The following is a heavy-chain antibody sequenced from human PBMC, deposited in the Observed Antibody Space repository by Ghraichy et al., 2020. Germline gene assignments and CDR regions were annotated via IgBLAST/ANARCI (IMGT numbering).Heavy chain of an antibody. J-gene: IGHJ5*02. V-gene: IGHV4-34*01. CDR1: GGSFSGYY. Sequence: SQTLSLTCAVYGGSFSGYYWSWIRQPPGKGLEWIGEINHSGSTNYNPSLKSRVTISVDTSKNQFSLKLSSVTAADTAVYYCAGYYDILTRNWFDPWGQGTLVTVSS. CDR3: AGYYDILTRNWFDP. CDR2: INHSGST. D-gene: IGHD3-9*01.